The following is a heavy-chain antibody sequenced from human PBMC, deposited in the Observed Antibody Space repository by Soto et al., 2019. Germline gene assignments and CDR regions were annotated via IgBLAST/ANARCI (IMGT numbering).Heavy chain of an antibody. D-gene: IGHD6-19*01. V-gene: IGHV4-4*07. J-gene: IGHJ4*02. Sequence: PSETLSLTCTVSGGSISSYYWSWIRQPAGKGLAGIGRIYTSGSTNYNPSLKSRVTMSVDTSKNQFSLKLSSVTAADTAVYYCARDNGQWLVRDYWGQGTLVTVSS. CDR2: IYTSGST. CDR1: GGSISSYY. CDR3: ARDNGQWLVRDY.